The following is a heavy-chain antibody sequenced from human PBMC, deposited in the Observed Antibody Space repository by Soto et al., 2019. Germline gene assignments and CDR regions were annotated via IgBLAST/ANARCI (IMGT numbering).Heavy chain of an antibody. CDR3: AISSRPHYYDSSGYYAY. D-gene: IGHD3-22*01. Sequence: QVQLVQSGAEVKKPGSSVKVSCKASGGTFSSYAISWVRQAPGQGLEWMGGIIPIFGTANYAQKFQGRVTITADESTSTAYMELSSLRSEDTAVYYCAISSRPHYYDSSGYYAYWGQGTLVTVSS. CDR1: GGTFSSYA. CDR2: IIPIFGTA. J-gene: IGHJ4*02. V-gene: IGHV1-69*01.